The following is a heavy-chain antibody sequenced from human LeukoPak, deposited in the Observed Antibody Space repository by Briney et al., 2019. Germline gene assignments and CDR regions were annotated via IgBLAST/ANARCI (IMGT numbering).Heavy chain of an antibody. Sequence: SETLSLTCTVSGGSISSSSSYYWGWIRQPPGKGLEWIGSIYYSGSTYYNPSLKSRVTISVDTSKNQFSLKLSSVTAADTAVYYCARFSLYSYGNDAFDIWGQGTMVTVSS. D-gene: IGHD5-18*01. CDR1: GGSISSSSSYY. V-gene: IGHV4-39*01. CDR3: ARFSLYSYGNDAFDI. J-gene: IGHJ3*02. CDR2: IYYSGST.